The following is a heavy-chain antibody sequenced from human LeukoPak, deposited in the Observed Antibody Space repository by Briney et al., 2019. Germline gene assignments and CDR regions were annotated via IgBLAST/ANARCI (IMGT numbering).Heavy chain of an antibody. V-gene: IGHV3-21*06. CDR2: ISKSSDYI. J-gene: IGHJ4*02. CDR1: GFTFSSFS. Sequence: KSGGSLRLSCAASGFTFSSFSMNWVRQAPGKGLEWVSSISKSSDYIYYADSLKGRFTISRDNVNNLLFLEMNSLRAEDTAVYFCARDRGSGWYGDLGYWGQGTLVTVSS. D-gene: IGHD6-19*01. CDR3: ARDRGSGWYGDLGY.